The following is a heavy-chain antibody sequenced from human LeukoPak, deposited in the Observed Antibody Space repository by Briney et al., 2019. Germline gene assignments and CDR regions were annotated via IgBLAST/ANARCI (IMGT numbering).Heavy chain of an antibody. Sequence: GASVKVSCKASGGTFSSYAISWVRQAPGQGLEWMGRIIPIFGTANYAQKFQGRVTITTDESTSTAYMELSSLRSEDTAVYYCARGDYYDSSGYYWPCLDYWGQGTLVTVSS. V-gene: IGHV1-69*05. CDR3: ARGDYYDSSGYYWPCLDY. CDR2: IIPIFGTA. J-gene: IGHJ4*02. D-gene: IGHD3-22*01. CDR1: GGTFSSYA.